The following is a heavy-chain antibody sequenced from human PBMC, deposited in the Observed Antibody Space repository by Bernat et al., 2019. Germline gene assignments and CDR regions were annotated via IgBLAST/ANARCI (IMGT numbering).Heavy chain of an antibody. D-gene: IGHD2-15*01. CDR1: GFTFSDYY. CDR2: ISSSSSYT. CDR3: ARARGYCSGGSCYYDFDY. V-gene: IGHV3-11*05. Sequence: QVQLVESGGGLVKPGGSLRLSCAASGFTFSDYYMSWIRQAPGKGLDWVSYISSSSSYTNYADSVKGRFTISRDNAKNSLYLQMNSLRADDTAVYYCARARGYCSGGSCYYDFDYWGQGTLVTVSS. J-gene: IGHJ4*02.